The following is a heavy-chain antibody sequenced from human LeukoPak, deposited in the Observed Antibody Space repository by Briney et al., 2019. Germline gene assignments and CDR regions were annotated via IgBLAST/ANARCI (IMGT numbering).Heavy chain of an antibody. CDR3: ASNGGYDFWSGYPRDYYYYMDV. Sequence: SETLSLTCTVSSGSISSYYWSWIRQPPGKGLEWIGYIYYSGSTNYNPSLKSRVTISVDTSKNQFSLKLSSVTAADTAVYYCASNGGYDFWSGYPRDYYYYMDVWGKGTTVTVSS. CDR2: IYYSGST. V-gene: IGHV4-59*01. CDR1: SGSISSYY. J-gene: IGHJ6*03. D-gene: IGHD3-3*01.